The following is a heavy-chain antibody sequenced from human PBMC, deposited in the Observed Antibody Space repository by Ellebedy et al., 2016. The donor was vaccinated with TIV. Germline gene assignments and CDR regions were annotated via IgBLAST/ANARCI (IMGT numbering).Heavy chain of an antibody. CDR1: GYTLTELS. CDR2: FDPEDGET. J-gene: IGHJ4*02. V-gene: IGHV1-24*01. D-gene: IGHD1-1*01. Sequence: AASVKVSCKVSGYTLTELSMHWVRQAPGKGLEWMGGFDPEDGETIYAQKFQGRVTMTEDTSTDTAYMELSSLRSEDTAVYYCATDMGPELWKRRYIKGDTFDYWGQGTLVTVSS. CDR3: ATDMGPELWKRRYIKGDTFDY.